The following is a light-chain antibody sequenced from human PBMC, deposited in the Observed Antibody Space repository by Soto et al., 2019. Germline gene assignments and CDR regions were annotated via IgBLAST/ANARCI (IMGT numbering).Light chain of an antibody. J-gene: IGKJ1*01. CDR1: QSISRS. CDR3: QQYGSSPET. CDR2: GAS. V-gene: IGKV3-20*01. Sequence: VLTQSPAILSVSPGERATLSCRASQSISRSLAWYQQKPGQAPRLLIYGASSRATGIPDRFSGSGSGTDFTLTISRLEPEDFAVYYCQQYGSSPETFGQGTKVDIK.